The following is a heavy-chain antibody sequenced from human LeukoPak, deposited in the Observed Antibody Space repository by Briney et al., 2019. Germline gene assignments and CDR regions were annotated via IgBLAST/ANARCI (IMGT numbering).Heavy chain of an antibody. CDR3: ARLPYSNNWPECFQH. V-gene: IGHV3-30-3*01. D-gene: IGHD6-13*01. CDR2: LSYDGSIR. CDR1: GFTFSSYA. J-gene: IGHJ1*01. Sequence: PGGSLRLSCAASGFTFSSYAMHWVRQAPGKGLEWVAVLSYDGSIRYYADSVKGRFTISRDNSKNTLYLQMNSLRAEDTAVYYSARLPYSNNWPECFQHWGQGTLVTVSS.